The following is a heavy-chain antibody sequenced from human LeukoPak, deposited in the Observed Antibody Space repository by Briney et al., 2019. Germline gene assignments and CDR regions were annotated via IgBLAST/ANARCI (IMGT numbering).Heavy chain of an antibody. CDR2: MNPNSGNT. J-gene: IGHJ5*02. CDR3: ARGQGYSSSWGIDP. V-gene: IGHV1-8*03. D-gene: IGHD6-13*01. CDR1: GYTFTSYD. Sequence: GASVKVSCKASGYTFTSYDINWVRQATGQGLEGMGWMNPNSGNTGYAQKFQGRVTITRNTPITTAYMELSSLRSEDTAVYYCARGQGYSSSWGIDPWGQGTLVTVSS.